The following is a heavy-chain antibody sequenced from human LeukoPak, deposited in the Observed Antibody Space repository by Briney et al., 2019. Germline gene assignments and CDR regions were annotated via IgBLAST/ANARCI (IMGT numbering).Heavy chain of an antibody. Sequence: GGSLRLSCAASGFTFSSYAMHWVRQAPGKGLEWVAFIRYDGSNKYYADSVKGRFTISRDNSKNKLYLQMNSLRAEDTAVYYCAKGSKEVLFTRDHYMDVWGKGTTVTISS. CDR2: IRYDGSNK. CDR3: AKGSKEVLFTRDHYMDV. V-gene: IGHV3-30*02. D-gene: IGHD3-3*01. CDR1: GFTFSSYA. J-gene: IGHJ6*03.